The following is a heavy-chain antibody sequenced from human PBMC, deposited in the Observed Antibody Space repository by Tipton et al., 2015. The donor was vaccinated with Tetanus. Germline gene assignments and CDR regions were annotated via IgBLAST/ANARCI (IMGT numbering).Heavy chain of an antibody. D-gene: IGHD6-6*01. CDR3: ATGFGAARPFEY. CDR1: GGSFSGNY. CDR2: INHKGST. J-gene: IGHJ4*02. Sequence: LRLSCAVFGGSFSGNYWTWIRQPPGKGLEWIAEINHKGSTDYNPSLKSRVAISIDTSKNQFSVKLSSVTAADTAVYYCATGFGAARPFEYWGQGTLVTVSS. V-gene: IGHV4-34*01.